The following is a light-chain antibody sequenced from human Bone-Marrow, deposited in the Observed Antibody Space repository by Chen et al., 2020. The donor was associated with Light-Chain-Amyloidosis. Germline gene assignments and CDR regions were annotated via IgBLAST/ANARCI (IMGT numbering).Light chain of an antibody. V-gene: IGKV3-11*01. CDR3: QQRSNWPWA. CDR2: AAS. Sequence: EIVLTQYPATLSLSPGERATLSCRASQSVSPYLAWYQQKPGQAPRLLIYAASNRATGIPARFSGSGSGTDFTLTISSLEPEDLAIYYCQQRSNWPWAFGQGTKVEI. J-gene: IGKJ1*01. CDR1: QSVSPY.